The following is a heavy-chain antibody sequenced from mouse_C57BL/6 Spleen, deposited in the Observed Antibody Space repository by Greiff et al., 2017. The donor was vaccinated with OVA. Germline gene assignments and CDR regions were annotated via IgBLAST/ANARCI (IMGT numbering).Heavy chain of an antibody. CDR2: IYPGSGST. J-gene: IGHJ4*01. CDR3: ARVYYYGSRGAMDY. CDR1: GYTFTSYW. V-gene: IGHV1-55*01. D-gene: IGHD1-1*01. Sequence: VQLQQPGAELVKPGASVKMSCKASGYTFTSYWITWVKQRPGQGLEWIGDIYPGSGSTNYNEKFKSKATLTVDTSSSTAYMQLSSLTSEDSAVYYCARVYYYGSRGAMDYWGQGTSVTVSS.